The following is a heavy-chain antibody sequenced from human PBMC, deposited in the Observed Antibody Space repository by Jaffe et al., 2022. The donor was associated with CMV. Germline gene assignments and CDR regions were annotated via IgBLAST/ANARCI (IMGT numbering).Heavy chain of an antibody. V-gene: IGHV1-2*02. Sequence: QVQLVQSGAEVKKPGASVKVSCEASGYTFSDYLIHWVRRAPGQGHEWMGWINPNGGATNYAQKFQGRVTMTRDTSISTVYMELSGLRSDDSALYFCTREKDGSGSAVADYWGQGTLVTVSS. J-gene: IGHJ4*02. CDR2: INPNGGAT. CDR3: TREKDGSGSAVADY. D-gene: IGHD3-10*01. CDR1: GYTFSDYL.